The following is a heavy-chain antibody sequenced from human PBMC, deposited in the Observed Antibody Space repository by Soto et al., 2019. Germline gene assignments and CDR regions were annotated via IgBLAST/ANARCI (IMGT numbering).Heavy chain of an antibody. CDR2: IRSKANSYAT. CDR1: GFTFSGSA. J-gene: IGHJ4*02. D-gene: IGHD5-12*01. CDR3: TRLFISPADGYKSPDY. V-gene: IGHV3-73*01. Sequence: GGSLRLSCAASGFTFSGSAMHWVRQASGKGLEWVGRIRSKANSYATAYAASVKGRFTISRDDSKNTAYLQMNSLKTEDTAVYYCTRLFISPADGYKSPDYWGQGTLVTVSS.